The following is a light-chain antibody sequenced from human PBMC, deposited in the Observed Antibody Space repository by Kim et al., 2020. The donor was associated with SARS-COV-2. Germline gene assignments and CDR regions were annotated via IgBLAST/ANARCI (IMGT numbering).Light chain of an antibody. V-gene: IGLV2-14*03. Sequence: GQSITISCTGTSSDIGIYNYVSWYQQHPGKGPKLMIYDVNKRPSGVSSRFSGSKSGNTASLAISGLQAEDEADYYCSSYTTSTTWVFGGGTKLTVL. CDR3: SSYTTSTTWV. J-gene: IGLJ3*02. CDR1: SSDIGIYNY. CDR2: DVN.